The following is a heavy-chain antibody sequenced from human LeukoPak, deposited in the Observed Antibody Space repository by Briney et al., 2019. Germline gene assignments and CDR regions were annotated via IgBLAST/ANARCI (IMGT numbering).Heavy chain of an antibody. CDR3: ARVLTAPGGF. CDR1: GYTFTGYY. CDR2: INPNSGGT. Sequence: ASVKVSCKASGYTFTGYYMHWVRQAPGQGLEWKGWINPNSGGTNYAQKFQGRVTMTRDTSISTAYMELTRLRSDDTAVYFCARVLTAPGGFWGQGTLVTVSS. V-gene: IGHV1-2*02. D-gene: IGHD6-13*01. J-gene: IGHJ4*02.